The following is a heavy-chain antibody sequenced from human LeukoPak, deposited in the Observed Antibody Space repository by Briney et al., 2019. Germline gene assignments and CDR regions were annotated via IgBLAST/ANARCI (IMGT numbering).Heavy chain of an antibody. CDR1: GYTFTSYY. V-gene: IGHV1-46*01. CDR3: AGEPATTTVTYPFFDY. Sequence: GASVKVSCKASGYTFTSYYMHWVRQAPGQGLEWMGIINPSGGSTTYAQKSQGRVTMTRDTSTSTVYMELSSLRSEDTAVYYCAGEPATTTVTYPFFDYWGQGTLVTVSS. J-gene: IGHJ4*02. CDR2: INPSGGST. D-gene: IGHD4-17*01.